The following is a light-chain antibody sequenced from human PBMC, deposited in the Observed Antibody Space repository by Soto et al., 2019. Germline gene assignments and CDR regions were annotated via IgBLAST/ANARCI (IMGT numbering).Light chain of an antibody. CDR3: QQYNSWPLT. Sequence: IVMTQSPVTLSVSPGDRVTLSCRASQSVRSNSSWYQQKPGQAPRLVIYGASTRATGIPARFSGRGYETEFTLTISSLQAEDFAVYSCQQYNSWPLTFGGGTKVDI. J-gene: IGKJ4*01. CDR2: GAS. CDR1: QSVRSN. V-gene: IGKV3-15*01.